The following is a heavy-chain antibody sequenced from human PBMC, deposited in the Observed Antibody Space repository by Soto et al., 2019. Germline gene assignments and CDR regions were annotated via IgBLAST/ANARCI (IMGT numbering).Heavy chain of an antibody. CDR1: GFTFGDYE. V-gene: IGHV3-11*01. CDR2: LSRSGNTI. D-gene: IGHD6-19*01. J-gene: IGHJ3*02. CDR3: ARISGWYEADACDM. Sequence: QVQLVESGGGLVQPGGSLRLSCAASGFTFGDYEMSWIRQAAGKGPEWVSFLSRSGNTIYYADSVKGRFSISRDNAENSLDLQMESLRVEDTATYFCARISGWYEADACDMWGQGTMVTVAA.